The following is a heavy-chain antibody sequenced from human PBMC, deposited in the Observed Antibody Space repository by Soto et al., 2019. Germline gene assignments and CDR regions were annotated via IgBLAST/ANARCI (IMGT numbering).Heavy chain of an antibody. J-gene: IGHJ4*02. Sequence: PSETLSLTCTVSGGSISSGDYYWSWIRQPPGKGLEWIGYIYYSGSTYYNPSLKSRVTISVDTSKNQFSLKLSSVTAADTAVYYCARAGGSYGPTAFDYWGQGTLVTVSS. V-gene: IGHV4-30-4*01. CDR2: IYYSGST. CDR1: GGSISSGDYY. CDR3: ARAGGSYGPTAFDY. D-gene: IGHD5-18*01.